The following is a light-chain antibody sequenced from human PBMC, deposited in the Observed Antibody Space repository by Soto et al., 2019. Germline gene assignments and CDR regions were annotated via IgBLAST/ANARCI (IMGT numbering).Light chain of an antibody. CDR2: EGS. CDR3: CSYAGSSTPYVV. CDR1: SSDVGSYNL. Sequence: QSALTQPASVSGSPGQSITISCTGTSSDVGSYNLVSWYQQHPGKAPKLMIYEGSKRPSGVSNRFSGSKSGNTASLTISGLQAEDEDDYYCCSYAGSSTPYVVFGGGTKLTVL. J-gene: IGLJ2*01. V-gene: IGLV2-23*01.